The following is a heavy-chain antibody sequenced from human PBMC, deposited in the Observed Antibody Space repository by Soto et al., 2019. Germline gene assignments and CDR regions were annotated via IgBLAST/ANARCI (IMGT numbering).Heavy chain of an antibody. J-gene: IGHJ6*02. CDR1: GLTFSSYS. V-gene: IGHV3-21*01. CDR3: ARDWGSGWHYGMDV. CDR2: ISSSSSYI. Sequence: PGGSLRLSCAASGLTFSSYSMNWVRQAPGKGLEWVSSISSSSSYIYYADSVKGRFTISRDNAKNSLYLQMNSLRAEDTAVYYCARDWGSGWHYGMDVWAQATTVTVSS. D-gene: IGHD6-19*01.